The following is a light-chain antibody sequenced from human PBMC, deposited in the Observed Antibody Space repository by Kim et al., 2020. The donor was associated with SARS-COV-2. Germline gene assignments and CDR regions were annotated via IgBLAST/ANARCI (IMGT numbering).Light chain of an antibody. CDR2: GKN. V-gene: IGLV3-19*01. CDR3: NSRDSSGNPNWV. J-gene: IGLJ3*02. CDR1: SLRSYY. Sequence: LGKKGRITCQGDSLRSYYASWYQQKPGQAPVLVIYGKNNRPSGIPDRFSGSSSGNTASLTITGAQAEDEADYYCNSRDSSGNPNWVFGGGTKLTVL.